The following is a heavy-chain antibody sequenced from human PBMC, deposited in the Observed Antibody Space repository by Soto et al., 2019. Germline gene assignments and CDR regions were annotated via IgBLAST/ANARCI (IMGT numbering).Heavy chain of an antibody. J-gene: IGHJ4*02. CDR3: ARELNTDPSAYYSFAY. CDR2: VSTNNADT. V-gene: IGHV1-18*01. D-gene: IGHD3-22*01. Sequence: QVQLEQSGPEVKMSGASVKVSCRTSGYTFTAYGLAWLRQAPGQRPEWMGWVSTNNADTNYAQKFQGRVTMTTETSTRTTYMELRSLRSDDTAVYYCARELNTDPSAYYSFAYWGQGTLVTVSS. CDR1: GYTFTAYG.